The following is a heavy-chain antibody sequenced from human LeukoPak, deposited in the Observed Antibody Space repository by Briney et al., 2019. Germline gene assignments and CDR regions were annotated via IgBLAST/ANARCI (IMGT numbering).Heavy chain of an antibody. J-gene: IGHJ4*02. CDR3: ARVFSSAYDTSFDY. V-gene: IGHV6-1*01. CDR1: GDSVSSNSAA. CDR2: TYYRSKWYN. D-gene: IGHD5-12*01. Sequence: SQTLSLTCASSGDSVSSNSAAWNWIRQSPSRGLEWLGRTYYRSKWYNGYAVSVKSRVTINPDTSKNQFSLQLNSVTPEDTAVSHCARVFSSAYDTSFDYWGQGTLVTVSS.